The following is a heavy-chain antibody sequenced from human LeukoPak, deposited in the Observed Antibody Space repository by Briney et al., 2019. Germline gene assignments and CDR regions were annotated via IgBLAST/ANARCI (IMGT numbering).Heavy chain of an antibody. CDR2: IFYSVST. J-gene: IGHJ6*02. D-gene: IGHD6-19*01. CDR3: ARNPAGYYYYYGVDV. CDR1: GYSISSSNW. V-gene: IGHV4-28*01. Sequence: SETLSLTCAVSGYSISSSNWWGWIRQPPGKGLEWIGYIFYSVSTYYNPSLKSRVTMSVDTSKNQFSLKLSSVTAVDTAVYYCARNPAGYYYYYGVDVWGQGTTVTVSS.